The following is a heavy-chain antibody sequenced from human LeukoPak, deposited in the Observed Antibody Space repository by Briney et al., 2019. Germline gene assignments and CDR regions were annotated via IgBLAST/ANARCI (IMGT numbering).Heavy chain of an antibody. D-gene: IGHD4-23*01. Sequence: GGSLRLSCAASGFTISSYWMGWVRQAPGKGLEWVANIKQDGSEKYYVDSVKGRFTISRDNAKNSLYLQMNSLRAEDTAVYYCARSVNSAFDYWGQGTLVTVSS. J-gene: IGHJ4*02. V-gene: IGHV3-7*01. CDR3: ARSVNSAFDY. CDR2: IKQDGSEK. CDR1: GFTISSYW.